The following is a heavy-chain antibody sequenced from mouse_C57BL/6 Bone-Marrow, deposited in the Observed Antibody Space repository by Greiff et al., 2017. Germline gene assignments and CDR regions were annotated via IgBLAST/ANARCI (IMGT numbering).Heavy chain of an antibody. CDR3: ARHPLLWGFAY. Sequence: EVHLVESGGDLVKPGGSLKLSCAASGFTFSSYGMSWVRQTPDKRLEWVATISSGGSYTYYPDSVKGRFTISRDNAKNTLYLQMSSLKSEDTAMYYCARHPLLWGFAYWGQGTLVTVSA. CDR1: GFTFSSYG. CDR2: ISSGGSYT. V-gene: IGHV5-6*01. J-gene: IGHJ3*01. D-gene: IGHD2-1*01.